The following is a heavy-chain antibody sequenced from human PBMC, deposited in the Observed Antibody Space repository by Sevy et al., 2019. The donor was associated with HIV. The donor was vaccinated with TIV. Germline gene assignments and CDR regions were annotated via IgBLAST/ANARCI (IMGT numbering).Heavy chain of an antibody. V-gene: IGHV3-48*01. D-gene: IGHD3-22*01. J-gene: IGHJ4*02. CDR1: GFTFSSYS. CDR2: ISSSSSTI. Sequence: LSLTCAASGFTFSSYSMNWVRQAPGKGLEWVSYISSSSSTIYYADSVKGRFTISRDNAKNSLYLQMNSLRAEDTAVYYCARAPRSYYYDSTGSCMDYWGQGTLVTVSS. CDR3: ARAPRSYYYDSTGSCMDY.